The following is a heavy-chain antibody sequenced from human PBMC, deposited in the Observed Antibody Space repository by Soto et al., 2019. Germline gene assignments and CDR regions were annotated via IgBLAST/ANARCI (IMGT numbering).Heavy chain of an antibody. CDR1: GFTFTNYA. V-gene: IGHV3-23*01. CDR3: AKDYRSIMYGNLDY. CDR2: ISGSGGST. D-gene: IGHD2-8*01. J-gene: IGHJ4*02. Sequence: GGSLRLSCAASGFTFTNYALSWVRQAPGKGLEWVSSISGSGGSTYYADSVKGRFTISRDNSENTLYLQMNSLRAEDTAVYYCAKDYRSIMYGNLDYWGQGTLVTVSS.